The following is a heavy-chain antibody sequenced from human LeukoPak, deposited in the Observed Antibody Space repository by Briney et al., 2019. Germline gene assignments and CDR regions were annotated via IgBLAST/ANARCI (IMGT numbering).Heavy chain of an antibody. CDR1: GGSFSGYY. V-gene: IGHV4-34*01. CDR2: INHSGST. Sequence: SETLSLTCAVYGGSFSGYYWSWIRQPPGKGLEWIGEINHSGSTNYNPSLKSRVTISVDTSKNQSSLKLSSVTAADTAVYYCARAQATVTRGPFDYWGQGTLVTVSS. CDR3: ARAQATVTRGPFDY. J-gene: IGHJ4*02. D-gene: IGHD4-17*01.